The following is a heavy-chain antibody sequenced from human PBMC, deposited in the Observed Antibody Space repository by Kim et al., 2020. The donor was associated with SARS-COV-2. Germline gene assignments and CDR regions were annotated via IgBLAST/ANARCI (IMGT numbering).Heavy chain of an antibody. CDR2: VYTGGNT. CDR1: GGSVSSYY. D-gene: IGHD3-16*01. Sequence: SETLSLTCTVSGGSVSSYYWTWIRQPAGKGLEWLGRVYTGGNTNYNPSLRSRLSMSVDTSRNQVSLKLTSTSTADTAVYYCARIQRPGGSTSTPFDFWGPGALVTAAS. V-gene: IGHV4-4*07. CDR3: ARIQRPGGSTSTPFDF. J-gene: IGHJ4*02.